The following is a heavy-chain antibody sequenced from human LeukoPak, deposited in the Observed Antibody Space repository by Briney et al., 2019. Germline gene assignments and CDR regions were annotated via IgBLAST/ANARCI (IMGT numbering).Heavy chain of an antibody. V-gene: IGHV3-21*01. J-gene: IGHJ4*02. Sequence: GGSLRLSCAASGFTFSSYTMTWVRLAPGKRLEWVSSISSSSSYIYYADSVKGRFTISRDNAKNSLYLQMNSLRAEETAVYYCARDATPYSGYDLYYFDYWGQGTLVTVSS. CDR2: ISSSSSYI. CDR1: GFTFSSYT. D-gene: IGHD5-12*01. CDR3: ARDATPYSGYDLYYFDY.